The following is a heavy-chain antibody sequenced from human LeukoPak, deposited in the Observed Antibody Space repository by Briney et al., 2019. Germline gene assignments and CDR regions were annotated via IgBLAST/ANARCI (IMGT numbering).Heavy chain of an antibody. CDR2: INPNSGVT. Sequence: ASVKVSCKASRDTFTDYYIHWVRQAPGQGLEWMGWINPNSGVTKYALRFQGRVTMTRDTSIKTAYMEVSRLRSDDTAVYFCARDSASGYGHWFDPWGQGTLVTVSS. V-gene: IGHV1-2*02. J-gene: IGHJ5*02. CDR1: RDTFTDYY. D-gene: IGHD6-13*01. CDR3: ARDSASGYGHWFDP.